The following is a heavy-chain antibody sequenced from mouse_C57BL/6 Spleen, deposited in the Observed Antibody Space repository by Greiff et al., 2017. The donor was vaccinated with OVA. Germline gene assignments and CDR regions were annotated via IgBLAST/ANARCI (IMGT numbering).Heavy chain of an antibody. D-gene: IGHD1-1*01. V-gene: IGHV1-82*01. Sequence: QVQLQQSGPELVKPGASVKISCKASGYAFSSSWMNWVKQRPGKGLEWIGRIYPGDGDTNYNGKFKGKATLTADKSSSTAYMQLSSLTSEDSAVYFCARESYYGSSFDVWGTGTTVTVSS. CDR3: ARESYYGSSFDV. CDR1: GYAFSSSW. J-gene: IGHJ1*03. CDR2: IYPGDGDT.